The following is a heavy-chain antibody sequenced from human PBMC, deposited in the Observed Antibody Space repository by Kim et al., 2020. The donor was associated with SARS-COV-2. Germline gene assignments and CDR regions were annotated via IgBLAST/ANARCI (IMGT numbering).Heavy chain of an antibody. CDR2: IGGDGTT. CDR1: EFSFSEHW. CDR3: LTLTNVGSDVLVV. Sequence: GGSLRLSCVASEFSFSEHWMHWIHQAPGKGLEWVSRIGGDGTTSYADSVKGRFTISRDTAKATLSLQMSSLRIEDTAIYYCLTLTNVGSDVLVVWGQGAMVTVSS. D-gene: IGHD1-26*01. V-gene: IGHV3-74*01. J-gene: IGHJ3*01.